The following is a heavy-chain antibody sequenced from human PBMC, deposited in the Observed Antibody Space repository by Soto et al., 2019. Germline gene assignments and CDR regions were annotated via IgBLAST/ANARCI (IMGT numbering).Heavy chain of an antibody. D-gene: IGHD3-22*01. CDR1: GFTFRIYS. CDR3: ARDGSDYYDIYYYYGMDV. Sequence: GGSLRLSCAASGFTFRIYSINWGRQAPGEGVEWVSYIMPGSSHIFYADSVKGRFTISRDNAKNSLYLPMNSLRAEDTAVYYCARDGSDYYDIYYYYGMDVWGQGTTVTVS. CDR2: IMPGSSHI. J-gene: IGHJ6*02. V-gene: IGHV3-21*05.